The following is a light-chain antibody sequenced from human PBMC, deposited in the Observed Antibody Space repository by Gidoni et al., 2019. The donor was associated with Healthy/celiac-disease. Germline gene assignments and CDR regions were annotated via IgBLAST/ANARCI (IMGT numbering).Light chain of an antibody. CDR1: QGIRSA. CDR3: QQFNSYALT. Sequence: AIQLTPSPSSLSASLGDRVTITCRASQGIRSALAWYKQKPGKAPKLLIYDSASLESGVPSRFSGSGSGTDFTLTISSLQPEDFATYYCQQFNSYALTFGGGTKVEIK. CDR2: DSA. J-gene: IGKJ4*01. V-gene: IGKV1-13*02.